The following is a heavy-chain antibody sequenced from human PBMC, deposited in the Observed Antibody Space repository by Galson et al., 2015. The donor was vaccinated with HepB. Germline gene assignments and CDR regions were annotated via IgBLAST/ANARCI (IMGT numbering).Heavy chain of an antibody. V-gene: IGHV3-48*01. CDR1: GFTFSSYS. J-gene: IGHJ6*02. D-gene: IGHD3-10*01. CDR3: ARGGMVRGVFGLRMNYYGMDV. CDR2: ISSSSSTI. Sequence: SLRLSCAASGFTFSSYSMNWVRQAPGKGLEWVSYISSSSSTIYYADSVKGRFTISRDNAKNSLYLQMNSLRAEDTAVYYCARGGMVRGVFGLRMNYYGMDVWGQGTTVTVSS.